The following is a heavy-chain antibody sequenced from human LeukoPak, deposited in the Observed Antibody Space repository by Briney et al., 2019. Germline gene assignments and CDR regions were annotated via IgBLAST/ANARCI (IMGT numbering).Heavy chain of an antibody. V-gene: IGHV3-23*01. CDR2: ISDYGGNT. CDR3: AKSRGYSNTSPFDY. D-gene: IGHD5-12*01. CDR1: GFTFSSYA. J-gene: IGHJ4*02. Sequence: PGGSLRLSCAASGFTFSSYAMSWVRQAPGKGLEWASAISDYGGNTYYADSVKGRFTISRDNSRNTLYLQMNSLTAEDTALYYCAKSRGYSNTSPFDYWGQGTLVAVSS.